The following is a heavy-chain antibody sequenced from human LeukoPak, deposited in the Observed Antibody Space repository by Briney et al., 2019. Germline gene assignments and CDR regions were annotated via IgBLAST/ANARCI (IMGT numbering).Heavy chain of an antibody. CDR2: TYYRSKWLN. V-gene: IGHV6-1*01. D-gene: IGHD6-13*01. CDR3: ARDLSGAASGPMNWFDP. Sequence: SQTLSLTCAISGDSVSSNSAAWNWIRQSPSRGLEWLGRTYYRSKWLNDYAVSVKSRITISPDTSKNQFSLQLNSVTPEDTAVYYCARDLSGAASGPMNWFDPWGQGSLVTVSS. CDR1: GDSVSSNSAA. J-gene: IGHJ5*02.